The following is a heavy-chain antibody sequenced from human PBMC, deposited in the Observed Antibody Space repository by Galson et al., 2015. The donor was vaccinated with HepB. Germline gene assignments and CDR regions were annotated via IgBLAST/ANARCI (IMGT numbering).Heavy chain of an antibody. J-gene: IGHJ4*02. CDR3: ARGVKYQLLPGY. CDR1: GLTFSNYA. Sequence: YAASGLTFSNYAMHWVRQAPGKGLEWVAVISYDGSSKYYADSVKGRFTISRDNSKNTLYLQMNSLRAEDTAVYYCARGVKYQLLPGYWGQGTLVTVSS. D-gene: IGHD2-2*01. V-gene: IGHV3-30*04. CDR2: ISYDGSSK.